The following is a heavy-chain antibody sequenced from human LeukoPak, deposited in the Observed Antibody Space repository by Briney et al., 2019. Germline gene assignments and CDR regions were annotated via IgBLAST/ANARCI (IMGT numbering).Heavy chain of an antibody. Sequence: ASVKVSCKASGYMFTNYYIHWVRQAPGQGLEWMGVINPSGRSTSYGEKFQGRVTMTRDTSTSTVYMELSSLRSDDTAVYYCARVPLGGSQLYSFDYWGQGTLVTVSS. D-gene: IGHD1-26*01. J-gene: IGHJ4*02. CDR2: INPSGRST. V-gene: IGHV1-46*01. CDR1: GYMFTNYY. CDR3: ARVPLGGSQLYSFDY.